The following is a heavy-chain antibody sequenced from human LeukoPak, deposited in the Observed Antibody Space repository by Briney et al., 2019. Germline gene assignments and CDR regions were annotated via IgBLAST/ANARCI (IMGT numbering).Heavy chain of an antibody. J-gene: IGHJ6*04. D-gene: IGHD3-10*02. Sequence: GGSLRLSCVVSGLTFSSYSMNWVRQAPGKGLERVSYISSSGSTIYYADSVKGRFTISRDNAKNSLYLQMNSLRAEDTAVYYCAELGITMIGGVWGKGTTVTISS. CDR2: ISSSGSTI. V-gene: IGHV3-48*04. CDR1: GLTFSSYS. CDR3: AELGITMIGGV.